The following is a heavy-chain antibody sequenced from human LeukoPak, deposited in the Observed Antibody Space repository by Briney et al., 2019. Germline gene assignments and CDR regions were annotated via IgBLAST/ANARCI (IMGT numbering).Heavy chain of an antibody. J-gene: IGHJ4*02. CDR1: GYTFTSYG. D-gene: IGHD2-2*02. CDR2: ISAYNGNT. Sequence: ASVKVSCEASGYTFTSYGISWVRQAPGQGLEWMGWISAYNGNTNYAQKLQGRVTMTTDTSTSTAYMELRSLRSDDTAVYYCARDIVVLPAAISRDYWGQGTLVTVSS. V-gene: IGHV1-18*01. CDR3: ARDIVVLPAAISRDY.